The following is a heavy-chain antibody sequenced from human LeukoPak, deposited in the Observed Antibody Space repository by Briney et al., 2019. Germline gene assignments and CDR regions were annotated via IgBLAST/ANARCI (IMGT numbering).Heavy chain of an antibody. D-gene: IGHD3-3*01. Sequence: ASVKVSCKASGYTFTGYYLHWVRQAPGQGFEWMGWIHPNSGGTNYVQKFQGRVTMTRDTSISTAYMELSRLRSDDTAVYYCARGSGRRSYYFDYWGQGTLVTVSS. V-gene: IGHV1-2*02. CDR2: IHPNSGGT. CDR1: GYTFTGYY. CDR3: ARGSGRRSYYFDY. J-gene: IGHJ4*02.